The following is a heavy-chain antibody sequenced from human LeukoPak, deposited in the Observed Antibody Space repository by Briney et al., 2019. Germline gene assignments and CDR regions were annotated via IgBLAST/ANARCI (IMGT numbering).Heavy chain of an antibody. CDR1: GFTFSSYA. J-gene: IGHJ6*02. Sequence: GASLRLSCAASGFTFSSYAMSWVRQAPGKGLEWVSAISGSGGSTYYADSVKGRFTISRDNSKNTLYLQMSSLRAEDTAVYYCAKVKVVAYDFWSGSWGMDVWGQGTTVTVSS. V-gene: IGHV3-23*01. D-gene: IGHD3-3*01. CDR2: ISGSGGST. CDR3: AKVKVVAYDFWSGSWGMDV.